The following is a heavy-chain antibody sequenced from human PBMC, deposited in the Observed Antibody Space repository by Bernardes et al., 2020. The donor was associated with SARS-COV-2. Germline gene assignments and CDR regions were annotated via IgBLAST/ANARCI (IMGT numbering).Heavy chain of an antibody. J-gene: IGHJ4*02. V-gene: IGHV3-23*01. D-gene: IGHD3-22*01. CDR2: ISGSGGST. CDR1: GFTFSSYA. CDR3: ALCSGYYYAANY. Sequence: GWSLRLSCAASGFTFSSYAMSWVRQAPGKGLEWVSAISGSGGSTYYADSVKGRFTISRDNSKNTLYLQMNSLRAEDTAVYYCALCSGYYYAANYWGQGTLVTVSS.